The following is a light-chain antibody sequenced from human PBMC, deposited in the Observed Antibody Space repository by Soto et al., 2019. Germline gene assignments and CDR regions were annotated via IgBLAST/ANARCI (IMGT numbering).Light chain of an antibody. CDR3: QQSYSTPRT. V-gene: IGKV1-39*01. J-gene: IGKJ1*01. CDR2: AAS. Sequence: DIQMTQSPSPLSASVGDRVTNTCRASQSISSYLNWYQQKPGKAPKLLIYAASSLQSGVPSRFSGSGSGTDFTLTISSLQPEDFATYYCQQSYSTPRTFGQGTKVDIK. CDR1: QSISSY.